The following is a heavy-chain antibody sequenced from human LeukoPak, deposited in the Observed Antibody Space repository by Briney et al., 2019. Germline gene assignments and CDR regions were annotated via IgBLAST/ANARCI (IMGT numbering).Heavy chain of an antibody. Sequence: PGGSLRLSCAGFGFTFSDYDMSWIRQAPGKGLEWVGCISRTGNSTNYADSVEGRFTISRDNAKNSLYLQMNSLRAEDTAVYYCARAHNWKYGSFDFWGQGTLVTVSS. CDR2: ISRTGNST. V-gene: IGHV3-11*06. D-gene: IGHD1-7*01. J-gene: IGHJ4*02. CDR3: ARAHNWKYGSFDF. CDR1: GFTFSDYD.